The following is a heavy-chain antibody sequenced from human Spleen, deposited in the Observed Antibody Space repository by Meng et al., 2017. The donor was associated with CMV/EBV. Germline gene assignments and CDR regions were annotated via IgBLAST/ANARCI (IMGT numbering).Heavy chain of an antibody. V-gene: IGHV4-61*01. J-gene: IGHJ5*02. CDR1: CVSVTSSSFY. CDR2: VFYDGNT. CDR3: VRDRQWLGTSWFDP. D-gene: IGHD6-19*01. Sequence: SCVSVTSSSFYWGWVRQPPGKGLEWIGYVFYDGNTHYNPSLKSRLTISLDTSKNQFFLNLTSVIAADTALYYCVRDRQWLGTSWFDPWGRGTLVTVSS.